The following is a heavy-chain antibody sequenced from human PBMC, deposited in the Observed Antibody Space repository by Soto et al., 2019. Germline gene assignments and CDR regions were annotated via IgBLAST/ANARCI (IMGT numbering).Heavy chain of an antibody. V-gene: IGHV3-23*05. CDR1: GFTFRDYT. CDR2: ILSNYNT. J-gene: IGHJ4*02. Sequence: EVQLLESGGGWVQPGGSLTLSCAASGFTFRDYTMTWVRQAPGKVLECVSVILSNYNTYYTDSVRGRFTISRDNSKNTRYLEMNSLRAEDTAVYYCARRTNGYFGYWGQGALVTVSS. D-gene: IGHD2-8*01. CDR3: ARRTNGYFGY.